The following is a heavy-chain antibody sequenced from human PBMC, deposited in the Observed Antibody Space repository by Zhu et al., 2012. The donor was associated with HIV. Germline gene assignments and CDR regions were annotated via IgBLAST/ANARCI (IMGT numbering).Heavy chain of an antibody. CDR1: GYTFSSFY. CDR2: INPSGGST. D-gene: IGHD3-10*01. Sequence: QVQLVQSGAEVKKSGASVKVSCMTSGYTFSSFYIHWVRQAPGQGLEWVGVINPSGGSTSFAQKFQGRVTMTTDTSTTTVYMELSGLTSDDTAVYYCARNMVRGIILGSGDYWGQGTLVTVSS. J-gene: IGHJ4*02. CDR3: ARNMVRGIILGSGDY. V-gene: IGHV1-46*03.